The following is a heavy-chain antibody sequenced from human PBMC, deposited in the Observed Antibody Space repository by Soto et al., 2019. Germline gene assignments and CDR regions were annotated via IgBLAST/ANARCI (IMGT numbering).Heavy chain of an antibody. CDR3: ARDLGRFYYYGMDV. CDR1: GGSVSSGIYY. V-gene: IGHV4-61*01. Sequence: SETLSLTCTVSGGSVSSGIYYWSWIRHPPGKGLEWIGYIYYSGSTNYNPSLKSRVTISVDTSKNQFSLKLSSVTAADTAVYYCARDLGRFYYYGMDVWGQGTTVTVSS. CDR2: IYYSGST. J-gene: IGHJ6*02.